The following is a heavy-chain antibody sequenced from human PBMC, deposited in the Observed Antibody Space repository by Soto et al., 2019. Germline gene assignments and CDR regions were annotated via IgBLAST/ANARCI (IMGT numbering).Heavy chain of an antibody. CDR3: ATIGTTMTTNWYFDR. V-gene: IGHV1-69*06. D-gene: IGHD4-17*01. Sequence: SVKVSCKAAGGAFSNDAISWVRQAPGQGFEWMGVIIPIFGTQIYAQEFKGGVTITEGKSMSTVYMELSSLRAEDTAVYYCATIGTTMTTNWYFDRWGRGTLVTVSS. CDR1: GGAFSNDA. J-gene: IGHJ2*01. CDR2: IIPIFGTQ.